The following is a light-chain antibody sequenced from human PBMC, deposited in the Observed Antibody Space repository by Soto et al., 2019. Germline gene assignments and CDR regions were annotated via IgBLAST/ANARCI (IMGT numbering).Light chain of an antibody. CDR1: QGISTY. CDR3: QQSYSATWT. Sequence: DIQMSQSPSSLSAAVGERVSIAFRAPQGISTYLNLYLKKPGKAPKLLIYAASSLQSGVPSSFSGSGSETDFTLTISSLQPEDFATYSCQQSYSATWTFGQGTKVDIK. CDR2: AAS. V-gene: IGKV1-39*01. J-gene: IGKJ1*01.